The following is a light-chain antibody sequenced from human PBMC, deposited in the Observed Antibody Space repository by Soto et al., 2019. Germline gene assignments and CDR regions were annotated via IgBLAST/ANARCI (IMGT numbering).Light chain of an antibody. J-gene: IGKJ5*01. CDR2: APS. Sequence: ILLTQSPSSLSASVGDRVTITCRASQGIDTSLAWYQQKPGKAPKLLIYAPSNFQSGVPSRFSCSGSGTHFTLTISSLQPEDFATYYCQQLHGYPITFGQGTRLEI. CDR3: QQLHGYPIT. V-gene: IGKV1-9*01. CDR1: QGIDTS.